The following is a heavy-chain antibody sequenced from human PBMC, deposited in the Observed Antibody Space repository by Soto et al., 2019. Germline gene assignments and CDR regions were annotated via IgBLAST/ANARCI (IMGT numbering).Heavy chain of an antibody. D-gene: IGHD3-9*01. J-gene: IGHJ5*02. CDR3: ARVMDDILTGYYLFRYNWFDP. CDR2: IIPIFGTA. CDR1: GGTFSSYA. V-gene: IGHV1-69*06. Sequence: QVQLVQSGAEVKKPGSSVKVSCKASGGTFSSYAISWVRQAPGQGLEWMGGIIPIFGTANYAQKFQGRVTITADKSTSTAYMELSSLRSEDTAVYYCARVMDDILTGYYLFRYNWFDPWGQGTLDTVSS.